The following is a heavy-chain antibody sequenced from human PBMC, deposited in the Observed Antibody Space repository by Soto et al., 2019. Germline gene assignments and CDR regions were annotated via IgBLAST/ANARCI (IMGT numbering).Heavy chain of an antibody. CDR3: AKEIVVVPAATEPLFDY. CDR1: GFTFSSYA. V-gene: IGHV3-23*01. J-gene: IGHJ4*02. D-gene: IGHD2-2*01. Sequence: GGSLRLSCAASGFTFSSYAMSWVRQAPGKGLEWVSAISGSGGSTYYADSVKGRFTISRDNSKKTLYLQMNSLRAEDTAVYYCAKEIVVVPAATEPLFDYWGQGTLVTVSS. CDR2: ISGSGGST.